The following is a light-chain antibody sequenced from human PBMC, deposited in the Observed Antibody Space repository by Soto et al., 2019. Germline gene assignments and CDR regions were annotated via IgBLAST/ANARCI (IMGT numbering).Light chain of an antibody. Sequence: QSVLTQPPSASGTPGQRVTISCSGSSSNIGSNYVYWYQQLPGTAPKLLIYRNNQRPSGVPDRFFGSKSGTSASLAISGLRSEDEGDYYCAAWDDSLSVVFGGGTKLTVL. V-gene: IGLV1-47*01. CDR3: AAWDDSLSVV. CDR1: SSNIGSNY. J-gene: IGLJ2*01. CDR2: RNN.